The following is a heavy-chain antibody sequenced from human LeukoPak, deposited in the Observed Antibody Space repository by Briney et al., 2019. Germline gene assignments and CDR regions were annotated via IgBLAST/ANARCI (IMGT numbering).Heavy chain of an antibody. V-gene: IGHV3-23*01. CDR2: ISRSGGST. Sequence: GGSLRVSCANSGCTYSNCVMAGVRQAPGKGLEGLSSISRSGGSTYYAASVKGRFTISRDNSMNTLYLQINSLTAEDTAVYYCAKRHCSSTHCYAFDYWGQGTLVTVSS. CDR1: GCTYSNCV. D-gene: IGHD2-2*01. CDR3: AKRHCSSTHCYAFDY. J-gene: IGHJ4*02.